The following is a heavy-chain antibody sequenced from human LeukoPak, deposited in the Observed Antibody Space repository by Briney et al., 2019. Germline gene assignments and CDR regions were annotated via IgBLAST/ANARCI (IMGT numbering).Heavy chain of an antibody. CDR1: GGSLSSSIYY. J-gene: IGHJ6*02. V-gene: IGHV4-39*01. Sequence: SETLSLTCTDSGGSLSSSIYYWGWVRQPPGKGLEWIGSIYNSASTYYNPSLKSRVTISVDTSKNQFSLKLNSVTAADTAVYYCARRSRRDQLWHGMDVWGQGTTVTVSS. CDR3: ARRSRRDQLWHGMDV. D-gene: IGHD5-18*01. CDR2: IYNSAST.